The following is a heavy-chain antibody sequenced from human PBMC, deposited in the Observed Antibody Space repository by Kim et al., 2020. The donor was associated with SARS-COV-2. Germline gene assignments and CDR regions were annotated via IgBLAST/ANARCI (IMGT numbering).Heavy chain of an antibody. J-gene: IGHJ4*02. V-gene: IGHV3-33*01. CDR3: ARDRGSWGYYFDY. D-gene: IGHD6-6*01. Sequence: YAESVKGRFTISKDNSKNTLYLQMNSLRAEDTAEYYCARDRGSWGYYFDYWGQGTLVTVSS.